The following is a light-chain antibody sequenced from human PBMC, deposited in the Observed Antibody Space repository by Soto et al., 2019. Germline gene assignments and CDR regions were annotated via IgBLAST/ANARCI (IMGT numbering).Light chain of an antibody. V-gene: IGKV1-39*01. CDR1: RSLSSY. CDR3: QQSYGTPRT. CDR2: AAS. J-gene: IGKJ2*01. Sequence: DIQMTQSPSSLSASVGDRVTISFRASRSLSSYLNWYQQKPGKAPKLLIYAASSLQSGVPSRFSGSGSGTDFTLTISSLQPEDFATYYCQQSYGTPRTFGQGTKLAIK.